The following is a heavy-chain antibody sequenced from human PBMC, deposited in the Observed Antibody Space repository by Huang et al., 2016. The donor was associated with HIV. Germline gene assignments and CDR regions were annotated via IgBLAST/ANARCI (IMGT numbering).Heavy chain of an antibody. CDR2: NNPGGAST. J-gene: IGHJ4*02. CDR1: GYTFTTYH. V-gene: IGHV1-46*01. CDR3: ARALLLFGLGSPLDF. D-gene: IGHD3-10*01. Sequence: QVQLVQSGAEVKKPGAAVKISCKASGYTFTTYHMHWVRQAPGQGLEWMGMNNPGGASTRYAQTFQGSVTMTSDTSTSTVYMELSSLTPEDTAVYYCARALLLFGLGSPLDFWGQGSLVTVSS.